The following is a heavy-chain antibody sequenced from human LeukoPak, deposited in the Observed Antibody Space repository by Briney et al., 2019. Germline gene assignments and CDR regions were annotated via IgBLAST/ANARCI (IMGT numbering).Heavy chain of an antibody. CDR2: ISGSGGST. V-gene: IGHV3-23*01. D-gene: IGHD3-10*01. CDR3: AKGKEYYYGSGSYYDY. Sequence: GGSLRLSCAASGFTVSSNYMSWVRQAPGKGLEWVSAISGSGGSTYYADSVKGRFTISRDNSKNTLYLQMNSLRAEDTAVYYCAKGKEYYYGSGSYYDYWGQGTLVTVSS. CDR1: GFTVSSNY. J-gene: IGHJ4*02.